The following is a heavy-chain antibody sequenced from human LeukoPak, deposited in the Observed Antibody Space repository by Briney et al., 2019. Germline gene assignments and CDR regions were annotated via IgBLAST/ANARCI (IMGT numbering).Heavy chain of an antibody. CDR2: IDTDGSST. D-gene: IGHD1-26*01. V-gene: IGHV3-74*01. CDR1: GFTFSRYW. J-gene: IGHJ6*02. Sequence: PGGSLRLSCAASGFTFSRYWMHWVRQAPGKGLVWVSRIDTDGSSTSYADSVKGRFTISRDNAKNTLYVQMNSLRAEDTAVYYCARRLGGLDVWGQGTTVTVSS. CDR3: ARRLGGLDV.